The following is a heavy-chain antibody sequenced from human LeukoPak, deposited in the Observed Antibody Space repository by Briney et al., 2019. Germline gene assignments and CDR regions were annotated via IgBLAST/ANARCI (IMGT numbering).Heavy chain of an antibody. CDR2: IGSSSSSI. Sequence: PGGSLRLSCAASGFTFSSYGMHWVRQAPGKGLEWVSSIGSSSSSIYYADSVKGRFTISRDNAKNSLYLQMNSLRAEDTAVYYCARESGGNFGEAFDIWGRGTMVTVSS. CDR1: GFTFSSYG. V-gene: IGHV3-21*01. D-gene: IGHD4-23*01. CDR3: ARESGGNFGEAFDI. J-gene: IGHJ3*02.